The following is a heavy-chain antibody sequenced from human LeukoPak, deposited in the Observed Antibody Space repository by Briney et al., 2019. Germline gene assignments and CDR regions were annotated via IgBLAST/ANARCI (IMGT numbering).Heavy chain of an antibody. CDR1: GGSFSGYY. CDR3: ASLRMTIAGVQDY. J-gene: IGHJ4*02. CDR2: INHSGST. Sequence: SETLSLTCAVYGGSFSGYYWSWIRQPPGKGLEWIGEINHSGSTNYNPSLKSRVTISVDTSKNQFSLKLSSVTAADTAVYYCASLRMTIAGVQDYWGQGTLVTVSS. D-gene: IGHD6-13*01. V-gene: IGHV4-34*01.